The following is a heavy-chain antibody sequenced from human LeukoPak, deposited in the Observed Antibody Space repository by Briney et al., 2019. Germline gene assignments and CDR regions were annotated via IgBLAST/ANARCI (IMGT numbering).Heavy chain of an antibody. CDR3: ARSSSSWYPLFDY. D-gene: IGHD6-13*01. CDR2: IRNKANSYTT. Sequence: GGSLRLSCAASGFTFSDHYMDWVRQAPEKGLGWVGRIRNKANSYTTEYAASVKGRFTVSRDDSETSLYLQMNSLRTEDTAVYYCARSSSSWYPLFDYWGHGTLVTVSS. V-gene: IGHV3-72*01. CDR1: GFTFSDHY. J-gene: IGHJ4*01.